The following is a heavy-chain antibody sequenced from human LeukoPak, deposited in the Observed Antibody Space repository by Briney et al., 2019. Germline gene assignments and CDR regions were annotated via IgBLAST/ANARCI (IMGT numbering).Heavy chain of an antibody. CDR1: GFTVSSNY. D-gene: IGHD3-3*01. Sequence: GGSLRPSCAASGFTVSSNYMSWVRQAPGKGLEWVSVIYSGGSTYYADSVKGRFTISRDNSKNTLYLQMNSLRAEDTAVYYCARDLDFWSGYPPMDVWGKGTTVTVSS. J-gene: IGHJ6*04. CDR3: ARDLDFWSGYPPMDV. V-gene: IGHV3-53*01. CDR2: IYSGGST.